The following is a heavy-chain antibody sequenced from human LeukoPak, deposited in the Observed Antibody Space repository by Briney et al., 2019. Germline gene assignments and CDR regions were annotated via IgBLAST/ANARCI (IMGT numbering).Heavy chain of an antibody. J-gene: IGHJ4*02. V-gene: IGHV3-7*01. Sequence: PGGSLRLSCAASGFTFSTYWMNWFRQTPGKGREWVAKIRGDGGEKDHVASVKGRFTISRDNAKNSLYLQMNSLRVEDTATYYCARGGAARPDFWGQGTLVTVSS. CDR3: ARGGAARPDF. D-gene: IGHD6-6*01. CDR1: GFTFSTYW. CDR2: IRGDGGEK.